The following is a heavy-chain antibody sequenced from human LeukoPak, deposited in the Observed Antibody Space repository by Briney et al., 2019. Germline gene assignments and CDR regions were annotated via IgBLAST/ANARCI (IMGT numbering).Heavy chain of an antibody. CDR3: ARDLWSSGYSALDY. J-gene: IGHJ4*02. Sequence: PGGSLRLSCAASGFIVGSKYMNWIRQAPGKGLEWVSVIYSGGSTYYADSVKGRFTISRDNSKNTLYLQMNSLRAEDTAVYYCARDLWSSGYSALDYWGQGTLVTVSS. CDR2: IYSGGST. V-gene: IGHV3-66*01. D-gene: IGHD3-22*01. CDR1: GFIVGSKY.